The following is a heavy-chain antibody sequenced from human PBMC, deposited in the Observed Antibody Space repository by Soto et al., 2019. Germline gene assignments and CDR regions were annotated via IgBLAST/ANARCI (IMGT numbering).Heavy chain of an antibody. D-gene: IGHD3-10*01. CDR1: GFTFSSYA. V-gene: IGHV3-23*01. CDR3: ARADYYGSGSYYFDY. Sequence: GGSLRLSCAASGFTFSSYAMSWVRQAPGKGLEWVSAISGSGGSTYYADSVKGRFTISRDNSKNTLYLQMNSLRAEDTAVYYCARADYYGSGSYYFDYWGQGTLVTVSS. CDR2: ISGSGGST. J-gene: IGHJ4*02.